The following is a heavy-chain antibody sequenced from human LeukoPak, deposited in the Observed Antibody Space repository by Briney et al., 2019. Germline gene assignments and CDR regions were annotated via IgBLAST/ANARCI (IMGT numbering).Heavy chain of an antibody. CDR3: AKDRRPYYDILTGYFDY. Sequence: PGGSLRLSCAASGFTFSSYAMSWVRQAPGKGLEWVSAISGSGGSTYYADSVKGRFTISRDNSKNTLYLQMNSLRAEDTAVYYCAKDRRPYYDILTGYFDYWGQGTLVTVSS. V-gene: IGHV3-23*01. CDR2: ISGSGGST. CDR1: GFTFSSYA. D-gene: IGHD3-9*01. J-gene: IGHJ4*02.